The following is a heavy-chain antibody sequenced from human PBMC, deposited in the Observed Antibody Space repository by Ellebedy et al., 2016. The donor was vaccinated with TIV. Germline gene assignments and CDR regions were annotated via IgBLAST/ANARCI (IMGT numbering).Heavy chain of an antibody. D-gene: IGHD3-16*01. Sequence: PGGSLRLSCAASGLTFSSHSMNWVRQAPGKGLEWVSCIGTTGNTVYYADSVKCRFTISRDNAMNSLYLEMNSLRDEDTAVYYCARVRGTYAYGMDVWGQGTTVTVSS. CDR2: IGTTGNTV. CDR3: ARVRGTYAYGMDV. CDR1: GLTFSSHS. J-gene: IGHJ6*02. V-gene: IGHV3-48*02.